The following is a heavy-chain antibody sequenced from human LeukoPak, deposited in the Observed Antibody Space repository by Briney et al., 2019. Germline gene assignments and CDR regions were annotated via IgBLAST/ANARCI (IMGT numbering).Heavy chain of an antibody. CDR1: GGSISSYY. Sequence: SETLSLTCTVSGGSISSYYWSWIRQPPRKGLEWIGCIYYSGSTTYNPSPNNRVTISVDTPKNQFSLKLSSVTAADTDVYYCARASPDPVKGTMIGEKFDYWGQGTLVTVSS. CDR3: ARASPDPVKGTMIGEKFDY. CDR2: IYYSGST. D-gene: IGHD3-22*01. J-gene: IGHJ4*02. V-gene: IGHV4-59*08.